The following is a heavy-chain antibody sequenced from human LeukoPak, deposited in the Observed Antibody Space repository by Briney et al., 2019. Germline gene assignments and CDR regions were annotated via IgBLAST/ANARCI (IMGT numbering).Heavy chain of an antibody. CDR2: IYYSGST. D-gene: IGHD5-24*01. CDR1: GGSISSGDYY. Sequence: TPSQTLSLTCTVSGGSISSGDYYWSWIRQPPGKGLEWIGYIYYSGSTYYNPSLKSRVTISVDTSKNQFSLKLSSVIAADTAVYYCARGGMATTYSRLTPFDYWGQGTLVTVSS. J-gene: IGHJ4*02. CDR3: ARGGMATTYSRLTPFDY. V-gene: IGHV4-30-4*08.